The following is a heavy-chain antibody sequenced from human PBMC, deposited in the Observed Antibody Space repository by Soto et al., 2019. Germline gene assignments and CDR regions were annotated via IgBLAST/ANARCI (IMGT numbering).Heavy chain of an antibody. J-gene: IGHJ4*02. Sequence: PSETLSLTCAVSGGDISSSKWWSWVRQPPGKGLEWIGEIYQSGSTNYNPSLESRVRMSVDKSRNQFSLKLTSVSAADTAVYYCARASATIAAAAIFDYWGQGTLVTVS. D-gene: IGHD6-13*01. CDR2: IYQSGST. CDR1: GGDISSSKW. CDR3: ARASATIAAAAIFDY. V-gene: IGHV4-4*02.